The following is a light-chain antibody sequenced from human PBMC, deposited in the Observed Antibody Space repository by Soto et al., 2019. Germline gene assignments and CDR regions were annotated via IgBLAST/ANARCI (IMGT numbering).Light chain of an antibody. CDR2: GAS. CDR3: QQYNNWPRT. Sequence: EIVMTQSPVTLSVSPGEGATLSCRASQSVSSNLAWYRQKPGQAPRLLIYGASTRATGIPARFSGSGSGTEFTLTISSLQSEDFAVYYCQQYNNWPRTFGQGTKVDIK. J-gene: IGKJ1*01. CDR1: QSVSSN. V-gene: IGKV3-15*01.